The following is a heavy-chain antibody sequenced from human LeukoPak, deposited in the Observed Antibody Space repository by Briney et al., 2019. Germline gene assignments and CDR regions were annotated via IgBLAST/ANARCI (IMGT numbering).Heavy chain of an antibody. V-gene: IGHV4-59*01. CDR1: GGSISSYY. J-gene: IGHJ6*02. CDR3: ARATTMVRGVIQAPNYYYYYGMDV. Sequence: SETLSLTCTVSGGSISSYYWSWIRQPPGKGLEWIGYIYYSGSTNCNPSLKSRVTISVDTSKNQFSLKLSSVTAADTAVYYCARATTMVRGVIQAPNYYYYYGMDVWGQGTTVTVSS. CDR2: IYYSGST. D-gene: IGHD3-10*01.